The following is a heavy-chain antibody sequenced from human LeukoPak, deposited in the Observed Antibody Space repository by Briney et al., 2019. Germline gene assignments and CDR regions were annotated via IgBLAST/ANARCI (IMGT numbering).Heavy chain of an antibody. CDR3: ASDITMIVVYDAFDI. V-gene: IGHV3-21*01. CDR2: ISSSSSYI. Sequence: GGSLRLSCAASGFTFSSYSMNWVRQAPGQGLEWVSSISSSSSYIYYADSVKGRFTISRDNAKNSLYLQMNSLRAEDTAVYYCASDITMIVVYDAFDIWGQGTMVTVSS. CDR1: GFTFSSYS. J-gene: IGHJ3*02. D-gene: IGHD3-22*01.